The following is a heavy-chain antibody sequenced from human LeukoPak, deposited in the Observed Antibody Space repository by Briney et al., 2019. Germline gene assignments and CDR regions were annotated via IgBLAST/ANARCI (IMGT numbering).Heavy chain of an antibody. CDR1: GFTFSSYG. J-gene: IGHJ6*02. CDR3: ARDIPREGPFYDSSGYYYVYYYYGMDV. Sequence: SGGSLRLSCAASGFTFSSYGMNWVRQAPGKGLGWVSSISSSSSYIFYADSVKGRFTISRDNAKNSLYLQMNSLRAEDTAVYYCARDIPREGPFYDSSGYYYVYYYYGMDVWGQGTTVTVSS. D-gene: IGHD3-22*01. V-gene: IGHV3-21*01. CDR2: ISSSSSYI.